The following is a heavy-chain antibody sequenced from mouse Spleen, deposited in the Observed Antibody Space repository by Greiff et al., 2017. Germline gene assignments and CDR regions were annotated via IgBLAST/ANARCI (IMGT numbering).Heavy chain of an antibody. V-gene: IGHV1-69*01. CDR2: IDPSDSYT. J-gene: IGHJ2*01. D-gene: IGHD1-1*01. Sequence: QVQLKEPGAELVMPGASVKLSCKASGYTFTSYWMHWVKQRPGQGLEWIGEIDPSDSYTNYNQKFKGKATLTVDKSSSTAYMQLSSLTSEDSAVYYCARILGDGGYWGQGTTLTVSS. CDR3: ARILGDGGY. CDR1: GYTFTSYW.